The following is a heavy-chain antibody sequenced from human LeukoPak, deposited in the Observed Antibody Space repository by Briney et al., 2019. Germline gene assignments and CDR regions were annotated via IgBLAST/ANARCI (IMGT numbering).Heavy chain of an antibody. V-gene: IGHV3-21*01. J-gene: IGHJ5*02. Sequence: GGSLRLSCAASGFTFGSYSMNWVRQAPGKGLEWVSSISSSSSYIYYADSVKGRFTISRDNAKNSLYLQMNSLRAEDTAVYYCARDRASTHSGYDYSNWFDPWGQGTLVTVSS. CDR3: ARDRASTHSGYDYSNWFDP. CDR2: ISSSSSYI. CDR1: GFTFGSYS. D-gene: IGHD5-12*01.